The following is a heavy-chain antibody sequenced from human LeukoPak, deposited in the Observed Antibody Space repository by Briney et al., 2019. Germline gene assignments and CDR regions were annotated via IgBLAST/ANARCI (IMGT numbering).Heavy chain of an antibody. Sequence: GRSLRLSCAASGFTFSSYAMHWVRQAPGKGLEWVAVISYDGSNKYYADSVKGRFTISRDNSKNTLYLQMNSLRAEDTAVYYCARDSPDYDILTLTYYFDYWGQGTLVTVSS. CDR2: ISYDGSNK. J-gene: IGHJ4*02. V-gene: IGHV3-30-3*01. CDR3: ARDSPDYDILTLTYYFDY. D-gene: IGHD3-9*01. CDR1: GFTFSSYA.